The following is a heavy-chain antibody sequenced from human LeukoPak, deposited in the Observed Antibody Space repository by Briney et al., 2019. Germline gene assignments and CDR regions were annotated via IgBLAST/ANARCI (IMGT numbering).Heavy chain of an antibody. CDR1: GVSVISSY. D-gene: IGHD2-8*01. Sequence: PSETLSLTCTVSGVSVISSYWSWVRQPPGKGLEYIGFIHHSGDTKYNPSLKSRVTMSVDTLKSQFSLRLSSVTAADSAVYYCARHNGVSYLDYWAQGTLVTVSS. J-gene: IGHJ4*02. CDR3: ARHNGVSYLDY. V-gene: IGHV4-59*02. CDR2: IHHSGDT.